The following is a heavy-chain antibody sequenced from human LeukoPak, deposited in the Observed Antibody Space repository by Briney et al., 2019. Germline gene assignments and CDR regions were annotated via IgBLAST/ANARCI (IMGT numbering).Heavy chain of an antibody. Sequence: ASVKVSCKASGYTFTSYGISWVRQAPGQGLEWMGWISAYNGNTNYAQKLQGRVTMTTDTSTSTAYMELRSLRSDDTAVYYCARVGILTGYYTDFGYWGQGTLVTVSS. CDR2: ISAYNGNT. CDR3: ARVGILTGYYTDFGY. J-gene: IGHJ4*02. V-gene: IGHV1-18*04. CDR1: GYTFTSYG. D-gene: IGHD3-9*01.